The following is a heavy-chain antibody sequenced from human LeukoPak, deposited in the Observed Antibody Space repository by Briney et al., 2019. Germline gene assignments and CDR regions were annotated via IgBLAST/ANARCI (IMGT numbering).Heavy chain of an antibody. CDR3: ARESHATFDY. Sequence: GGSLRLSCADSGFTFRNYWMSWVRQAPGRGLEWVANMNQDGSEKYYVDSVKGRFTISRDNAKNSLYLQMNSPRAEDTAVYYCARESHATFDYWGQGTLVIVSS. CDR2: MNQDGSEK. V-gene: IGHV3-7*01. CDR1: GFTFRNYW. D-gene: IGHD1-26*01. J-gene: IGHJ4*02.